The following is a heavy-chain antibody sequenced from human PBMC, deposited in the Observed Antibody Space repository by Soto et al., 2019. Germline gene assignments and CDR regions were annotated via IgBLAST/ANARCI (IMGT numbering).Heavy chain of an antibody. Sequence: GGSLRLSCAASGFTFSSYAMHGVRQAPGKGLEWVAVISYDGSNKYYADSVKGRFTISRDNSKNTLYLQMNSLRAEDTAVYYCARDRAYSSSWYYYYHGMDVWGQGTTVTVSS. V-gene: IGHV3-30-3*01. D-gene: IGHD6-13*01. J-gene: IGHJ6*02. CDR2: ISYDGSNK. CDR1: GFTFSSYA. CDR3: ARDRAYSSSWYYYYHGMDV.